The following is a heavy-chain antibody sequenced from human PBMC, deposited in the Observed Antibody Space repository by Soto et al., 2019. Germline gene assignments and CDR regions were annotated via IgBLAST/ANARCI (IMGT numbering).Heavy chain of an antibody. D-gene: IGHD3-22*01. CDR1: GGSISSGGYY. J-gene: IGHJ3*02. V-gene: IGHV4-31*03. CDR2: IYYSGST. CDR3: ARGDHWYDSSGYYAHDAFDI. Sequence: QVQLQESGPGLVKPSQTLSLTCTVSGGSISSGGYYWSWIRQHPGKGLEWIGNIYYSGSTYYNPSLKSRVTISVDTSKNQFSLKLSSVTAADTAVYYCARGDHWYDSSGYYAHDAFDIWGQGTMVTVSS.